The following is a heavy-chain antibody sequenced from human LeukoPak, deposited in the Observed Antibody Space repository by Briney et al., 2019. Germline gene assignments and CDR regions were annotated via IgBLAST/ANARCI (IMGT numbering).Heavy chain of an antibody. CDR1: GYTLTNYA. CDR3: AREGELNTVTPIFDN. CDR2: TSVYKGNT. J-gene: IGHJ4*02. D-gene: IGHD4-17*01. Sequence: GASVKVSCKGSGYTLTNYAISWVRQAPGQGLEWMGWTSVYKGNTNYAQKFQGRVTMTTDTSTSTTYMEVRSLRSDDTAMYYCAREGELNTVTPIFDNWGQGTLVIVSS. V-gene: IGHV1-18*01.